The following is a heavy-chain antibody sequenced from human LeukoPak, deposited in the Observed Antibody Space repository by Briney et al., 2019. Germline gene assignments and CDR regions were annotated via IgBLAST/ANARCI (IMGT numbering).Heavy chain of an antibody. D-gene: IGHD1-26*01. CDR2: ISSSGSTI. CDR3: AKAFRIVGIGNPDDAFDV. V-gene: IGHV3-48*03. CDR1: GFTFSSYE. Sequence: GGSLRLSCAASGFTFSSYEMNWVRQVPGKGLEWVSYISSSGSTIYYADSVKGRFTISRDNAKNSLYLQLNSLRAEDSGIYYCAKAFRIVGIGNPDDAFDVWGQGTVVTVS. J-gene: IGHJ3*01.